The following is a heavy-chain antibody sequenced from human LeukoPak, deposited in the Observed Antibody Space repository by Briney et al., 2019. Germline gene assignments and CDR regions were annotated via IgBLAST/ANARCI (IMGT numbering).Heavy chain of an antibody. J-gene: IGHJ4*02. Sequence: GGSLRLSCAASGFTFDDYGLSWVRQAPGKGLEWVSTINWNGGSTGYADSVKGRFTISRDNAKNSLYLQMNSLRAEDTALYYCARVSDISVAAYFDYWGQGTLVTVSS. CDR3: ARVSDISVAAYFDY. CDR1: GFTFDDYG. V-gene: IGHV3-20*04. CDR2: INWNGGST. D-gene: IGHD6-19*01.